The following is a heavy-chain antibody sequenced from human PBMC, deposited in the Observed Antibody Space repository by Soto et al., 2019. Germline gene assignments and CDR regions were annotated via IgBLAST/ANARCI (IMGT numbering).Heavy chain of an antibody. D-gene: IGHD2-15*01. CDR2: IYHSGST. V-gene: IGHV4-30-2*01. J-gene: IGHJ1*01. CDR1: GGSISSGGYS. Sequence: LSLTCAVSGGSISSGGYSWSWIRQPPGKGLEWIGYIYHSGSTYYNPSLKSRVTISVDRSKNRFSLKLSSVTAADTAVYYCARRGSGYFQHWGQGTLVTVSS. CDR3: ARRGSGYFQH.